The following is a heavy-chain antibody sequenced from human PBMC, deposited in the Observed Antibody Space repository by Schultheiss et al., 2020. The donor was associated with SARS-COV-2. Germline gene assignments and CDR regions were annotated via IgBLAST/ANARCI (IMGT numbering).Heavy chain of an antibody. CDR3: ARILSYSGSYDAFDI. D-gene: IGHD1-26*01. CDR2: IDCDDDK. CDR1: GFSLSTSGMC. J-gene: IGHJ3*02. Sequence: SGPTLVKPTQTLTLTCTFSGFSLSTSGMCVSWIRQPPGKALEWLAFIDCDDDKYYSTSLKTRLTISKDTSKNQVVLTMTNMDPVDTATYYCARILSYSGSYDAFDIWGQGTMVTVSS. V-gene: IGHV2-70*01.